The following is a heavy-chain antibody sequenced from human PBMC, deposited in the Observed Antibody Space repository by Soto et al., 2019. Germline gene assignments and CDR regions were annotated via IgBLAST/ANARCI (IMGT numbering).Heavy chain of an antibody. V-gene: IGHV3-30-3*01. Sequence: QVHLLESGGGVVQPGRSLRLSCAASGFTCSGFALHWVRQAPGTGLEWVSVISYDGSNKYYADSVKGRFTITSDNSTNTLYLPMNSLRVEVTAVYYCPNSNFVRYYFDYWGQGTLVTFSS. CDR3: PNSNFVRYYFDY. D-gene: IGHD4-4*01. CDR2: ISYDGSNK. CDR1: GFTCSGFA. J-gene: IGHJ4*02.